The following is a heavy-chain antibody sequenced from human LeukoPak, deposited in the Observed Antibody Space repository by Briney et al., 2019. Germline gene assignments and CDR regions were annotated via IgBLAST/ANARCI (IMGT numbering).Heavy chain of an antibody. CDR3: ARAQPIAAAGTGNWFDP. Sequence: PSETLSLTCAVYGGSFSGYYWSWIRQPPGKGLEWIGEINHSGSTNYNPSLKSRVTISVDTSKNQFSLKLSSVTAADTAVYYCARAQPIAAAGTGNWFDPWGQGTLVTVSS. J-gene: IGHJ5*02. D-gene: IGHD6-13*01. CDR1: GGSFSGYY. CDR2: INHSGST. V-gene: IGHV4-34*01.